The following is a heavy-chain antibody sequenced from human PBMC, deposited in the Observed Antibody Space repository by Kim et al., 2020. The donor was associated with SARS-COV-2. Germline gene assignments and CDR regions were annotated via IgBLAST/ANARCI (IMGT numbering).Heavy chain of an antibody. D-gene: IGHD2-15*01. CDR2: IYYSGST. V-gene: IGHV4-59*13. CDR3: ARDEVDGSGEDWYFDL. CDR1: GGSISSYY. J-gene: IGHJ2*01. Sequence: SETLSLTCTVSGGSISSYYWSWIRQPPGKGLEWIGYIYYSGSTNYNPSLKSRVTISVDTSKNQFSLKLSSVTAADTAVYYCARDEVDGSGEDWYFDLWGRGTLVTVSS.